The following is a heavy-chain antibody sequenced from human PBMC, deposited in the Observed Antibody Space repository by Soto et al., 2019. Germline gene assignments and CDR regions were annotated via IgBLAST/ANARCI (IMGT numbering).Heavy chain of an antibody. CDR1: GGSFSGYY. Sequence: SETLSLTCAVYGGSFSGYYWSWIRQPPGKGLEWIGEINHSGSTNYNPSLKSRVTISVDTSKNQFSLKLSSVTAADTAVYYCARKSEGIYDSSGYLLDYWGQGTLVTVSS. V-gene: IGHV4-34*01. CDR2: INHSGST. CDR3: ARKSEGIYDSSGYLLDY. J-gene: IGHJ4*02. D-gene: IGHD3-22*01.